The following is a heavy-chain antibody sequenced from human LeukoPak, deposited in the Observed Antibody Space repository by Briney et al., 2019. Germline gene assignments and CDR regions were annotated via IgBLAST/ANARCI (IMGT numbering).Heavy chain of an antibody. CDR1: GFTFSSYG. J-gene: IGHJ4*02. D-gene: IGHD3-22*01. V-gene: IGHV3-30*18. CDR2: IPYDGSNK. CDR3: VKEAYDSSGYSLDY. Sequence: GGSLRLSCAASGFTFSSYGMHWVRQAPGKGLEWVAVIPYDGSNKYYADSVKGRFTISRDNSKNTLYLQMNSLRAEDTAVYYCVKEAYDSSGYSLDYWGQGTLVTVSS.